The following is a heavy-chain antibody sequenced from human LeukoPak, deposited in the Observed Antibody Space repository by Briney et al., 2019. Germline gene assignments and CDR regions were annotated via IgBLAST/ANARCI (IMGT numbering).Heavy chain of an antibody. V-gene: IGHV3-53*01. J-gene: IGHJ6*02. D-gene: IGHD6-6*01. CDR1: GFTVSSNY. CDR3: ARDQSRYSSSSVYYGMDV. Sequence: GGSLRLSCAASGFTVSSNYMSWVRQAPGKGLEWFSVSYSGGSTYYADSVKGRFTISRDNSKNTLYLQMNSLRAEDTAVYYCARDQSRYSSSSVYYGMDVCGQGTTVTVSS. CDR2: SYSGGST.